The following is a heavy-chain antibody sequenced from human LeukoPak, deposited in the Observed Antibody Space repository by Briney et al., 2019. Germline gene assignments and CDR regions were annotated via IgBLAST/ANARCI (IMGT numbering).Heavy chain of an antibody. J-gene: IGHJ6*02. CDR1: GFTFSNYA. CDR2: ISYDGKHK. CDR3: AREDDDSNGIDV. V-gene: IGHV3-30*04. Sequence: PGRSLRLSCAASGFTFSNYAMEWVRQAPGKGLEWVALISYDGKHKHYADSMKGRFTISRDNSKNTLYLQMNSLRAEDTAVYYCAREDDDSNGIDVWGHGTTVTVSS. D-gene: IGHD4-11*01.